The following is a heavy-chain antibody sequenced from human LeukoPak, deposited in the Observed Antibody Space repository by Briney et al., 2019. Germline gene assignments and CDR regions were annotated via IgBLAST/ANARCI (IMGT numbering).Heavy chain of an antibody. V-gene: IGHV1-18*01. J-gene: IGHJ4*02. CDR1: GYTFTSYG. Sequence: GASVKVSCKASGYTFTSYGISWVRQAPGQGLEWMGWISAYNGNTNYAQKLQGRVAMTTDTSTSTAYMELRSLRSDDTAVYYCARDSSGREKLGEYRNDYWGQGTLVTVSS. D-gene: IGHD1-26*01. CDR3: ARDSSGREKLGEYRNDY. CDR2: ISAYNGNT.